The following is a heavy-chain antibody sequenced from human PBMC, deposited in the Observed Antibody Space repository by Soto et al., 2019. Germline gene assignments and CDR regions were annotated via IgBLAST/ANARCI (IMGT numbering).Heavy chain of an antibody. Sequence: GGSLILSWAASGFTFSDYYMSWIRQAPGKGLEWVSYISSSGSTIYYADSVKGRFTISRDNAKNSLYLQMNSLRAEDTAVYYCARDPRHCSGGSCYKGLVDYWGQGTLVTVSS. CDR2: ISSSGSTI. CDR3: ARDPRHCSGGSCYKGLVDY. V-gene: IGHV3-11*01. D-gene: IGHD2-15*01. J-gene: IGHJ4*02. CDR1: GFTFSDYY.